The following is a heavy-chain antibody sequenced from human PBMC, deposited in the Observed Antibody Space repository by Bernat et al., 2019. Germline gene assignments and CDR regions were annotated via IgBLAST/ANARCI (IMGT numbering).Heavy chain of an antibody. D-gene: IGHD6-13*01. J-gene: IGHJ4*02. Sequence: EVQLVESGGGLVQPGGSLRLSCEASGFSFSDHYMDWVRQAPGKGLEWFGRIRNKANSYTTEYAASVKGRFTISRDDSKNSLFLQMNSLKTEDTAVYHCTRVKGYGPDYWGQGTLVTVSS. V-gene: IGHV3-72*01. CDR3: TRVKGYGPDY. CDR1: GFSFSDHY. CDR2: IRNKANSYTT.